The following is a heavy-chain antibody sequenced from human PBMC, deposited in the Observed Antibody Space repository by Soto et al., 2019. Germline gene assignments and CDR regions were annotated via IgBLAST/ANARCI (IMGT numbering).Heavy chain of an antibody. J-gene: IGHJ5*02. Sequence: SETLSLTCAVYGGSFSGYYWSWIRQPPGKGLEWIGEINHSGSTNYNPSLKSRFTISVDTSKNQFSLKLSSVTAADTAVYYCARGQLRYFDWLSSDPKFNWFDPWGQGTLVTVSS. CDR2: INHSGST. D-gene: IGHD3-9*01. CDR1: GGSFSGYY. CDR3: ARGQLRYFDWLSSDPKFNWFDP. V-gene: IGHV4-34*01.